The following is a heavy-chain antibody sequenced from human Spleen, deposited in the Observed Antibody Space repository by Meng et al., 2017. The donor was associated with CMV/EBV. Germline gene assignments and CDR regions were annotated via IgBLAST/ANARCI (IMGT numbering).Heavy chain of an antibody. V-gene: IGHV3-30*04. CDR1: GFTFTYYA. CDR3: AGAYSGTTWINYYGLDV. Sequence: GSLRLSCEASGFTFTYYAMHWVRQAPGKGLEWVTITSYDGTHKYYADSVKGRFTISRDNSKNTLYLQMNSLRAEDTAVYFCAGAYSGTTWINYYGLDVWGQGTTVTVSS. D-gene: IGHD1-7*01. CDR2: TSYDGTHK. J-gene: IGHJ6*02.